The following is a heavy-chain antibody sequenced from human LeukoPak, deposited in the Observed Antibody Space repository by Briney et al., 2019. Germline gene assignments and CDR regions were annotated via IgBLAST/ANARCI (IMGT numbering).Heavy chain of an antibody. J-gene: IGHJ4*02. V-gene: IGHV4-34*01. D-gene: IGHD3-3*01. CDR1: GGSFRGYY. CDR3: ARGITN. Sequence: SETLSLTCAVYGGSFRGYYWSWIRQPPGKGLEWIGEINHSGSTNYNPSLKSRVTISVDTSKNQFSLKLSSVTAADTAVYYCARGITNWGQGTLVTVSS. CDR2: INHSGST.